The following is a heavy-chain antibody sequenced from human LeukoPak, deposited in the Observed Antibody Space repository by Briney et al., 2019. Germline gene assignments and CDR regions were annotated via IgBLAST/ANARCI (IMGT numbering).Heavy chain of an antibody. V-gene: IGHV1-69*04. CDR3: AGEGPYDSSGFDAFDI. CDR2: IIPILGIA. J-gene: IGHJ3*02. CDR1: GGTFSSYA. Sequence: SVKVSCKASGGTFSSYAISWVRQAPGQGLEWMGRIIPILGIANYAQKFQGRVTITADKSTSTAYMELSSLRSEDTAVYYCAGEGPYDSSGFDAFDIWGQGTMVTVSS. D-gene: IGHD3-22*01.